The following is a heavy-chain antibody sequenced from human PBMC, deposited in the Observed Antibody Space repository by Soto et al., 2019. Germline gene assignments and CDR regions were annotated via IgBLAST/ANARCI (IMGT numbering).Heavy chain of an antibody. CDR1: GGSISSYY. CDR3: ARLLREWPSGYYFDY. D-gene: IGHD3-3*01. Sequence: SETLSLTCTVSGGSISSYYWSWIRQPPGKGLEWIGYIYYSGSTNYNPSLKSRVTISVDTSKNQFSLKLSSVTAADTAVYYCARLLREWPSGYYFDYWGQGTLVTVSS. V-gene: IGHV4-59*08. J-gene: IGHJ4*02. CDR2: IYYSGST.